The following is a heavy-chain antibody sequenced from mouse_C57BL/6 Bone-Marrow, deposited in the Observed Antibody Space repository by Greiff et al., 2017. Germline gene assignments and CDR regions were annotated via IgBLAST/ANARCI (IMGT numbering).Heavy chain of an antibody. CDR1: GYTFTSYT. Sequence: QVQLKESGAELARPGASVKMSCKASGYTFTSYTMHWVKQRPGQGLEWIGYINPSSGYTKYNQKFKDKATLTADKSSSTAYMQLSSLTSEDSAVYYCARSGCYGSLHGYFDVWGTGTTVTVSS. V-gene: IGHV1-4*01. CDR3: ARSGCYGSLHGYFDV. CDR2: INPSSGYT. D-gene: IGHD1-1*01. J-gene: IGHJ1*03.